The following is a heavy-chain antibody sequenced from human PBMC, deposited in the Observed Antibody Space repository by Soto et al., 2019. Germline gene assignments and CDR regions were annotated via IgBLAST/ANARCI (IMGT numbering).Heavy chain of an antibody. CDR3: ARESHSSGWYKVGYYYGMDV. CDR2: ISYDGSNK. CDR1: GFTFSSYA. D-gene: IGHD6-19*01. V-gene: IGHV3-30-3*01. J-gene: IGHJ6*02. Sequence: QVQLVESGGGVVQPGRSLRLSCAASGFTFSSYAMHWVRQAPGNGLEWVAVISYDGSNKYYADSVKGRFTISRDNSKNTLYLQMNSLRAEDTAVYYCARESHSSGWYKVGYYYGMDVWGQGTTVTVSS.